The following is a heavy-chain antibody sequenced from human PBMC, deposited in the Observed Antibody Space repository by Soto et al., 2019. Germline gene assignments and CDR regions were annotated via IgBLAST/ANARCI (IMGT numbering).Heavy chain of an antibody. CDR2: IYYSGST. CDR1: GGSISNHY. J-gene: IGHJ4*02. Sequence: SETLSLTCTVSGGSISNHYWSWIRQPPGKGLEWIGYIYYSGSTNYNPSIKSRVTISVDTSKNQFSLKLSSVTAADTAVYYCARSDGRYWGQGTLVTVSS. V-gene: IGHV4-59*11. CDR3: ARSDGRY.